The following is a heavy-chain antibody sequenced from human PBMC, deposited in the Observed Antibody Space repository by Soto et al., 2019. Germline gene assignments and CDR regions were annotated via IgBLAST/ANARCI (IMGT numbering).Heavy chain of an antibody. Sequence: EASVKVSCKVSGYTLTELSMHWVRQAPGKGLEWMGGFDPEDGETIYAQKFQGRVTMTEDTSTDTAYMELSSLRSEDTAVYYCATSDILTGYYFDYWGQGTLVTVSS. J-gene: IGHJ4*02. D-gene: IGHD3-9*01. CDR2: FDPEDGET. CDR1: GYTLTELS. V-gene: IGHV1-24*01. CDR3: ATSDILTGYYFDY.